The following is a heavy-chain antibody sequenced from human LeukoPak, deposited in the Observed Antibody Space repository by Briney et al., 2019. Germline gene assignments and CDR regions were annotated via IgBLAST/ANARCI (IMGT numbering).Heavy chain of an antibody. D-gene: IGHD6-13*01. CDR2: ISSSGSTI. V-gene: IGHV3-48*03. Sequence: GGSLRLSCAASGFTFSSYEMNWVRQAPGKGLEWVSYISSSGSTIYYADSVKGRFTISRDNAKNSLHLQMNSLRAEDTAVYYCARGSIAAAGTDYYYMDVWGKGTTVTISS. CDR1: GFTFSSYE. J-gene: IGHJ6*03. CDR3: ARGSIAAAGTDYYYMDV.